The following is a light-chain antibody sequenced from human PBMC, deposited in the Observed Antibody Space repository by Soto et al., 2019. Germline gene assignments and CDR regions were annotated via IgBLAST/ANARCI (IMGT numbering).Light chain of an antibody. CDR2: DVS. Sequence: LTQPASVSGSPGQSITISCTGTSSDVGGYNYVSWYQQHPGKAPKLMIYDVSNRPSGVSNRFSGSKSGNTASLTISGLQAEDEADYYCSSYTSSSTLVFGGGTKVT. CDR3: SSYTSSSTLV. CDR1: SSDVGGYNY. J-gene: IGLJ2*01. V-gene: IGLV2-14*01.